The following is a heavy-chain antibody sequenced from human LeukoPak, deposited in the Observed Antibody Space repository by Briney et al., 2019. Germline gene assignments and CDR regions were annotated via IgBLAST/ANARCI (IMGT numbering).Heavy chain of an antibody. V-gene: IGHV1-18*01. J-gene: IGHJ6*02. CDR3: ARMYCSRGSCYPLFYYYALDV. Sequence: ASVKISCKASGYTFTMNGITWVRQAPGQGLEWMGWISSYYGKTNYAPGLQGRVTMTTDTSTSTAYMELRSLRSDDTAVYYCARMYCSRGSCYPLFYYYALDVWGQGTTVTVSS. D-gene: IGHD2-15*01. CDR2: ISSYYGKT. CDR1: GYTFTMNG.